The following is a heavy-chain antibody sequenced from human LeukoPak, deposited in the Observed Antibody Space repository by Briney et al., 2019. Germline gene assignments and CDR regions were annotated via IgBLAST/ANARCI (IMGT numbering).Heavy chain of an antibody. CDR1: GFTFSSYA. Sequence: PGGSLRLSCAASGFTFSSYAMSWVRQAPGKGLEWVSAISGSGTSTYSADSVKGRFTISRDNSNNTLFLQMDSLRADDTAVYYCAKDPFRARISTPDYWGQGTLVTVSS. CDR2: ISGSGTST. J-gene: IGHJ4*02. CDR3: AKDPFRARISTPDY. D-gene: IGHD6-6*01. V-gene: IGHV3-23*01.